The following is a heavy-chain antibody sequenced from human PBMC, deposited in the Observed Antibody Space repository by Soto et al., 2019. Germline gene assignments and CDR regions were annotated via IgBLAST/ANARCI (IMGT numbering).Heavy chain of an antibody. D-gene: IGHD3-10*01. CDR1: GFTFSSYA. CDR3: VKVGSEYYDGSGSYSGAFDI. Sequence: GGLLRLSCAASGFTFSSYAMSWVRQAQGKGLEWVSAISGSGGSPYYADAVKGRFTIARDNSKNTLYLQMNSLRAEDTAVYYCVKVGSEYYDGSGSYSGAFDIWGQGTMVTVSS. J-gene: IGHJ3*02. CDR2: ISGSGGSP. V-gene: IGHV3-23*01.